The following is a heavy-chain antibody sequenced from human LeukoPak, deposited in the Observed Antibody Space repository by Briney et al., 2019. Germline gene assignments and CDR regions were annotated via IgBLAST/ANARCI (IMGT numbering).Heavy chain of an antibody. J-gene: IGHJ4*02. CDR1: GGSFSGYY. V-gene: IGHV4-34*01. CDR2: INHSGST. D-gene: IGHD6-13*01. Sequence: PSETLSLTCAVYGGSFSGYYWSWIRQPPGKGLEWIGEINHSGSTNYKPSLKSRVTMSVDTSKNQFSLKLSSVTAADTAVYYCARGEAAGTFDYWGQGTLVTVSS. CDR3: ARGEAAGTFDY.